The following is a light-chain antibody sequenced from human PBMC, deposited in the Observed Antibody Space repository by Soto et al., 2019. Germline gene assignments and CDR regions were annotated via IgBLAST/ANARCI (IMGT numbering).Light chain of an antibody. CDR1: QSVSGN. V-gene: IGKV3-15*01. J-gene: IGKJ1*01. CDR2: GAS. Sequence: TVMTQSPATLSVSQAERATLSCRASQSVSGNLAWFQQKPGKAPRLLIYGASTRATGIPARFSGSGSGTEFTLTISRLEPEDFAVYYCQQYVSSPWTFGEGTKVDIK. CDR3: QQYVSSPWT.